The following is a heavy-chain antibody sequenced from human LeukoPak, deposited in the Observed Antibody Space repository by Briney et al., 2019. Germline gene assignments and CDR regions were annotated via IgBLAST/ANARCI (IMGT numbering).Heavy chain of an antibody. Sequence: TGGSLRLSCVASGFTFSNYWMHWVRQPPGKGLVWVSRIYVDGRTTNYADSVKGRFTISRDNAKNTAYLEMNSLSVEDTATYYCIRDFRSADLWGQGTLVTVTS. V-gene: IGHV3-74*01. CDR1: GFTFSNYW. J-gene: IGHJ5*02. CDR2: IYVDGRTT. CDR3: IRDFRSADL.